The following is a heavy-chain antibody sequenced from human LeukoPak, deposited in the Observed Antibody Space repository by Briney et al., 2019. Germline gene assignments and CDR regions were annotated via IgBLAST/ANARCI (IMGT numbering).Heavy chain of an antibody. J-gene: IGHJ4*02. V-gene: IGHV4-34*01. CDR1: GGSFRGYY. Sequence: PSETLSLTCAVYGGSFRGYYWSWIRQPPRKGLEWIGEINHSGSTNYNPSLKSRVTISVDTSKNQFSLKLSSVTAADTAVYYCARVPPYGSGRGYFDYWGQGTLVTVSS. CDR2: INHSGST. D-gene: IGHD3-10*01. CDR3: ARVPPYGSGRGYFDY.